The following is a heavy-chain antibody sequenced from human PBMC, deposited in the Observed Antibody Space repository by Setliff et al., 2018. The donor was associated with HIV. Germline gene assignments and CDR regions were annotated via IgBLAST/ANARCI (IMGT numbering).Heavy chain of an antibody. CDR3: AKHFLLWSNAFHI. V-gene: IGHV3-11*01. CDR2: ISSSGSTI. Sequence: LRLSCAASGFTFSDYYMSWIRQAPGKGLEWVSYISSSGSTIYYAESVKGRFTISRDNSKNTLYLQMNSLRAEDTAVYYCAKHFLLWSNAFHIWGQGTMVTVSS. J-gene: IGHJ3*02. D-gene: IGHD2-21*01. CDR1: GFTFSDYY.